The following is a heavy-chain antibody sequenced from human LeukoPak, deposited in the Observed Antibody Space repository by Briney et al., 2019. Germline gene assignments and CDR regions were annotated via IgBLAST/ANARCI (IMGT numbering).Heavy chain of an antibody. CDR3: ANGGPSGSYLSPVPLDY. J-gene: IGHJ4*02. V-gene: IGHV1-69*13. CDR1: GGTFSSYA. D-gene: IGHD1-26*01. CDR2: IIPIFGTA. Sequence: ASVKVSCKASGGTFSSYAISWVRQAPGQGLEWMGGIIPIFGTANYAQKFQGRVTITADESTSTAYMELSSLRAEDTAVYYCANGGPSGSYLSPVPLDYWGQGTLVTVSS.